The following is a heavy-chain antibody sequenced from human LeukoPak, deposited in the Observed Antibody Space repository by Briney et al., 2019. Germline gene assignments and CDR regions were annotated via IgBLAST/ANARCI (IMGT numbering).Heavy chain of an antibody. Sequence: GASVKVSCKASGYTFTSYDINWVRQATGQGLEWMGWMNPNSGNTGYAQKFQGRVTITRNTSISTAYMELSSLRSDDTAVYYCARLYLGSYGDSPMDAFDIWGQGTMVTVSS. V-gene: IGHV1-8*03. D-gene: IGHD4-17*01. CDR1: GYTFTSYD. CDR2: MNPNSGNT. CDR3: ARLYLGSYGDSPMDAFDI. J-gene: IGHJ3*02.